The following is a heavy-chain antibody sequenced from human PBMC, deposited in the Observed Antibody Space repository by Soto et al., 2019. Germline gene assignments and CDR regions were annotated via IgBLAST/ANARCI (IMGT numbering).Heavy chain of an antibody. CDR3: ARSPQAPYSSGLYHFFDY. CDR1: GLTFSSYW. V-gene: IGHV3-7*01. D-gene: IGHD6-19*01. Sequence: GGSLRLSCAASGLTFSSYWMSWVRQAPGKGLEWVANINQDGSEKYYVDSVKGRFTVSRDNAKNSLYLQMHSLRAEDTAVYYCARSPQAPYSSGLYHFFDYWGQGTLVTVSS. J-gene: IGHJ4*02. CDR2: INQDGSEK.